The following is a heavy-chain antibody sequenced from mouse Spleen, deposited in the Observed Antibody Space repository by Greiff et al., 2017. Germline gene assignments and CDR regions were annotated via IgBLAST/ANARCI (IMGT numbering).Heavy chain of an antibody. CDR1: GYTFTSYW. J-gene: IGHJ4*01. CDR2: INPSSGYT. Sequence: QVQLLQSGAELAKPGASVKLSCTASGYTFTSYWMHWVKQRPGQGLEWIGYINPSSGYTKYNQKFKDKATLTADKSSSTAYMQLSSLTYEDSAVYCCGREPPHYYGSSCRYAMDYWGQGTSVTVSA. V-gene: IGHV1-7*01. CDR3: GREPPHYYGSSCRYAMDY. D-gene: IGHD1-1*01.